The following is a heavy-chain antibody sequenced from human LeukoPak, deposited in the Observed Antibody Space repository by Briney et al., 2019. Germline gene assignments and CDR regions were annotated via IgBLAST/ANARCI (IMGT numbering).Heavy chain of an antibody. CDR2: VTGNGDNT. V-gene: IGHV3-23*01. CDR1: GFTFNTYA. CDR3: ARDRNYFEALHRSY. J-gene: IGHJ4*02. Sequence: GGSLRLSCAASGFTFNTYAMSWVRQAPGKGLGWVSSVTGNGDNTFHADSVKGRFTISRDNSKNMLYLQINSLRAEDTAVYYCARDRNYFEALHRSYWGQGTLVTVSS. D-gene: IGHD3-10*01.